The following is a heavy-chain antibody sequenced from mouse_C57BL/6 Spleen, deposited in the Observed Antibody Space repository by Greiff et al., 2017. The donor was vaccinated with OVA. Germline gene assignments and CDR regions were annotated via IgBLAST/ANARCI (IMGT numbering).Heavy chain of an antibody. CDR1: GYTFTSYW. J-gene: IGHJ1*03. V-gene: IGHV1-64*01. D-gene: IGHD4-1*01. CDR2: IHPNSGST. Sequence: VQLQQPGAELVKPGASVKLSCKASGYTFTSYWMHWVKQRPGQGLEWIGMIHPNSGSTNYNEKFKSKATLTVDKSSSTAYMQLSSLTSEDSAVYYCARLTGPYWYFDVWGTGTTVTVSS. CDR3: ARLTGPYWYFDV.